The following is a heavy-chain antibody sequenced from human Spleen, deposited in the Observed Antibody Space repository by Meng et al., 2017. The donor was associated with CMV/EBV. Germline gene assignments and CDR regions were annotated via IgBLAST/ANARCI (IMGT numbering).Heavy chain of an antibody. J-gene: IGHJ6*02. V-gene: IGHV3-21*05. Sequence: GESLKISCAASGFTFSIYGMNWVRQAPGKGLEWVSYISKSGSYIYYGDSVKGRFTISRDNAKNSMSLQMNRLRVEDTGVYYCARDNLLEWSHDRFHYYGMDVWGQGTTVTVSS. CDR1: GFTFSIYG. CDR3: ARDNLLEWSHDRFHYYGMDV. D-gene: IGHD3-3*01. CDR2: ISKSGSYI.